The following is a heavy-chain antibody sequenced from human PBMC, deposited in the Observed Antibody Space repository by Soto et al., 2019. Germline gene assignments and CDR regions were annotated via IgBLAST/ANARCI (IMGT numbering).Heavy chain of an antibody. J-gene: IGHJ4*02. CDR2: ISGTGAGT. Sequence: HPGGSLRLSCAASGFTFSSYAMNWVRQAPGKGLEWVSTISGTGAGTYYADSVKGRFTISRDNSKNTLFLQMNSLRAEDTAVYFCAKYLVVAVTAGQRYFDYWGQGTQVTVSS. CDR3: AKYLVVAVTAGQRYFDY. V-gene: IGHV3-23*01. D-gene: IGHD2-15*01. CDR1: GFTFSSYA.